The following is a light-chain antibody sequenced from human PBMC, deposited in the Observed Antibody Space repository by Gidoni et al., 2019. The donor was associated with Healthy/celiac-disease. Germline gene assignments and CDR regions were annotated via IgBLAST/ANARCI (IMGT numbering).Light chain of an antibody. CDR1: NIGSKS. CDR3: QVWDSSSDHPDVV. CDR2: YDS. J-gene: IGLJ2*01. V-gene: IGLV3-21*04. Sequence: SYVLTQPPSVSGAPGKTARITCGGNNIGSKSVHWYQQKPGQAPVLVIYYDSDRPSGIPERFSGSNSGNTATLTISRVEAGDEADYYCQVWDSSSDHPDVVFGGGTKLTVL.